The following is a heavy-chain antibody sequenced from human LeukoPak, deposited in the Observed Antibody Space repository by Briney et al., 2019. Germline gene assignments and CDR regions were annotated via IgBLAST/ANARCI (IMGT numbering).Heavy chain of an antibody. V-gene: IGHV4-31*03. D-gene: IGHD6-19*01. CDR1: GGSISSGGYY. Sequence: SETLSLTCTVSGGSISSGGYYWSWIRQHPGKGLEWIGYIYYSGSTYYNPSLKSRVTISVDTPKNQFSLKLSSVTAADTAVYYCARGGLTYYFDYWGQGTLVTVSS. J-gene: IGHJ4*02. CDR3: ARGGLTYYFDY. CDR2: IYYSGST.